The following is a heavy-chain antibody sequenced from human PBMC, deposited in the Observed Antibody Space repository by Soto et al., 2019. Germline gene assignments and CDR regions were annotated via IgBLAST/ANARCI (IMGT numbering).Heavy chain of an antibody. V-gene: IGHV3-7*05. Sequence: EVQLVESGGGLVQPGGSLRLSCAASGFTFSSYWMSWVRQAPGKGLEWVANIKQDGSEKYYVDSVKGRFTISRDNAKNSLSLQMNSLRAEDTAVYYCARDDYGDYDYFDYCGQGTLVTVSS. CDR3: ARDDYGDYDYFDY. CDR1: GFTFSSYW. D-gene: IGHD4-17*01. J-gene: IGHJ4*02. CDR2: IKQDGSEK.